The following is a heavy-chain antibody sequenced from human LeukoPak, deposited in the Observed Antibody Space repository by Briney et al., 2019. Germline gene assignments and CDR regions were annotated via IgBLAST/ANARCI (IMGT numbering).Heavy chain of an antibody. Sequence: GGSLRLSCAASGFTFSNYWIHWVRQAPGKGLVWGSRINSDGSSTSYADSVKGRYSISRDNAKNTLYLQMNSLRAEDTAVYYCARVRVGALDAFDIWGQGTMVTVSS. CDR3: ARVRVGALDAFDI. V-gene: IGHV3-74*01. D-gene: IGHD1-26*01. J-gene: IGHJ3*02. CDR1: GFTFSNYW. CDR2: INSDGSST.